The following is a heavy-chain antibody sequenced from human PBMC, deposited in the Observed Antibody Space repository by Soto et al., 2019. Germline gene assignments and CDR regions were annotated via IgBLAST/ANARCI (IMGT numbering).Heavy chain of an antibody. J-gene: IGHJ4*02. CDR3: AKDRNYDSSGYYPTLDY. Sequence: GGSLRLSCAASGFTFSSYAMSWVRQAPGEGLEWVSAISGSGGSTYYADSVKGRFTISRDNSKNTLYLQMNSLRAEDTAVYYCAKDRNYDSSGYYPTLDYWGQXTLVTVS. CDR1: GFTFSSYA. CDR2: ISGSGGST. D-gene: IGHD3-22*01. V-gene: IGHV3-23*01.